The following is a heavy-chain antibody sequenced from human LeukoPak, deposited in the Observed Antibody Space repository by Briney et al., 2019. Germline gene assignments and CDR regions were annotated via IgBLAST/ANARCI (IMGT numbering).Heavy chain of an antibody. CDR3: ARDWGTLYYFDY. J-gene: IGHJ4*02. D-gene: IGHD3-16*01. CDR2: IHHSGST. CDR1: GGSFSDYY. Sequence: SETLSLTCAVYGGSFSDYYWGWIRQSPGKGLEWIGEIHHSGSTNYNPSLKSRVTISVDTSANQFSLNLRSVTAADTAVYYCARDWGTLYYFDYWGQGTLVTVSS. V-gene: IGHV4-34*01.